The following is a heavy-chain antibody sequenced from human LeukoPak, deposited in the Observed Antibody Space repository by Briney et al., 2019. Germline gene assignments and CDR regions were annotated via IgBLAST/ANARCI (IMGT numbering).Heavy chain of an antibody. CDR1: GASISSDSNY. Sequence: SETLSLTCTVSGASISSDSNYWAWVRQPPGKGLQWIGSIYHTGSTFYNPSLMSRVSISIDSSKNQFSLKLSSVTAADTAVYYCARDQELERLGVFDYWGQGTLVTVSS. D-gene: IGHD1-1*01. J-gene: IGHJ4*02. CDR2: IYHTGST. CDR3: ARDQELERLGVFDY. V-gene: IGHV4-39*07.